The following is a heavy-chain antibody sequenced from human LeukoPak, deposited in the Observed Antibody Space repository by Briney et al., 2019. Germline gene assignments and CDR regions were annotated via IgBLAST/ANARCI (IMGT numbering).Heavy chain of an antibody. CDR2: IYSGGST. CDR1: GFTVSSNY. CDR3: ATRWLGSNFDY. Sequence: GGSLRLSCAASGFTVSSNYMSWVRQAPGKGLEWVSGIYSGGSTYYADSVKGRFTISRDNSKNTLYLQMNSLRAEDTAVYYCATRWLGSNFDYWGQGTLVTVSS. D-gene: IGHD5-12*01. V-gene: IGHV3-66*01. J-gene: IGHJ4*02.